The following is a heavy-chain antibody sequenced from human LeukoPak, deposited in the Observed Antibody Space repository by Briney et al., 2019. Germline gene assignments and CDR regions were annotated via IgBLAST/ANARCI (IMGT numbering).Heavy chain of an antibody. CDR1: GLTFNSHA. V-gene: IGHV3-23*01. Sequence: QPGGSLRLSCAAFGLTFNSHAITWVRQAPGKGLEWGSAISGIGGSTFYADFVKGRFTISRDNSKNTLYLRTNPLRPEDTALYYCAKSSKAVMYYFDYWGQGTLVTVSS. J-gene: IGHJ4*02. CDR3: AKSSKAVMYYFDY. D-gene: IGHD3-16*01. CDR2: ISGIGGST.